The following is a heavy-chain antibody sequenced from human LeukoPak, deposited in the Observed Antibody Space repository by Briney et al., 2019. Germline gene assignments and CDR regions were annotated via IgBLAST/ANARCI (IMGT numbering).Heavy chain of an antibody. V-gene: IGHV1-2*02. J-gene: IGHJ4*02. Sequence: ASVKVSCKASGYTFTGYYMHWVRQAPGQGLEWMGWINPNSGGTNYAQKFQGRVTMTRDTSISTAYMELSRLRSDDTAVYYCATGGSRVVAATIRYWCQGNLVTVSS. CDR1: GYTFTGYY. CDR3: ATGGSRVVAATIRY. CDR2: INPNSGGT. D-gene: IGHD2-15*01.